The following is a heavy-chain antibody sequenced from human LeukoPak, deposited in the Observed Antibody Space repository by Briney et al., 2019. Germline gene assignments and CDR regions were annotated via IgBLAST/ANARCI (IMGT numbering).Heavy chain of an antibody. J-gene: IGHJ4*02. V-gene: IGHV3-74*01. CDR2: INPGGSSI. D-gene: IGHD1-14*01. Sequence: GGSLRLSCAASRFTFSSYWMHWVRQVPGKGLVWVARINPGGSSITYADSVKGRFTISRDNAKNTLYLQMDSLRAEDTGVYYCARSNQADDYWGQGTLVTVSS. CDR3: ARSNQADDY. CDR1: RFTFSSYW.